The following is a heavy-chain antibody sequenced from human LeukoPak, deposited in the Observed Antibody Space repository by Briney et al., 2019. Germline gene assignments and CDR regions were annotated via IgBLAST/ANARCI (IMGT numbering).Heavy chain of an antibody. CDR1: GGSISSYY. CDR3: ARGTHY. Sequence: PSETLSLTCTVSGGSISSYYWSWIRQPPGKGLEWIGYIFYSGTTNYNPSLKSRVTISVDTSKNQFSLKLSSVTAADTAVYYCARGTHYWGQGTLVTVSS. J-gene: IGHJ4*02. D-gene: IGHD3/OR15-3a*01. CDR2: IFYSGTT. V-gene: IGHV4-59*01.